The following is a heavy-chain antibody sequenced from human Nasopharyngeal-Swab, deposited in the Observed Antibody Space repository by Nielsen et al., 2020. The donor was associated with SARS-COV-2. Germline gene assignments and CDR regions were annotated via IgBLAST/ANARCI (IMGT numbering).Heavy chain of an antibody. V-gene: IGHV4-31*02. Sequence: SRKGPGKGPEWNGYVHYSGSTYYNPSLKSRVTISVDTSKNQFSLKLSSVTAADTAVYYCARWGMTTVTTGYFDYWGQGTLVTVSS. CDR3: ARWGMTTVTTGYFDY. J-gene: IGHJ4*02. D-gene: IGHD4-17*01. CDR2: VHYSGST.